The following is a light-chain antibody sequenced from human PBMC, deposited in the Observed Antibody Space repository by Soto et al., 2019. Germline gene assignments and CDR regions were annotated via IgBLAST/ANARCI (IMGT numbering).Light chain of an antibody. CDR3: HHYGDSSST. V-gene: IGKV3D-20*01. CDR2: DAS. CDR1: QTIAYNF. Sequence: IVLTQSPGTLSVSPGEVATLSCGASQTIAYNFLAWYQQKPGLAPRLLVYDASKRATGIPDRFSGSGSGIAFTLNVTTLEPEDFAVYYCHHYGDSSSTFGGGTRVEI. J-gene: IGKJ4*01.